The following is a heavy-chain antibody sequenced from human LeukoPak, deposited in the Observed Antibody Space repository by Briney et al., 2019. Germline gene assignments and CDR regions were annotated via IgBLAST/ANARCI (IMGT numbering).Heavy chain of an antibody. CDR3: ATPTSYSSSWYAFDI. CDR1: GGSISSGSYY. D-gene: IGHD6-13*01. V-gene: IGHV4-61*02. Sequence: SETLSLTCTVSGGSISSGSYYWSWIRQPAGKGLEWIGRIYTSASTNYNPSLKSRVTISVDTSKNQFSLKLSSVTAADTAVYYCATPTSYSSSWYAFDIWGQGTMVTVSS. J-gene: IGHJ3*02. CDR2: IYTSAST.